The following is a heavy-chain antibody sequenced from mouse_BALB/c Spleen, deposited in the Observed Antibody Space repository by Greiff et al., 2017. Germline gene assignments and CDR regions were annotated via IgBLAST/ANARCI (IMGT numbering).Heavy chain of an antibody. CDR2: INPSNGRT. CDR1: GYTFTSYW. CDR3: ASYGNYVDFDY. D-gene: IGHD2-1*01. Sequence: QVQLQQPGAELVKPGASVKLSCKASGYTFTSYWMHWVKQRPGQGLEWIGEINPSNGRTNYNEKFKSKATLTVDKSSSTAYMQLSSPTSEDSAVYYCASYGNYVDFDYWGQGTTLTVSS. J-gene: IGHJ2*01. V-gene: IGHV1S81*02.